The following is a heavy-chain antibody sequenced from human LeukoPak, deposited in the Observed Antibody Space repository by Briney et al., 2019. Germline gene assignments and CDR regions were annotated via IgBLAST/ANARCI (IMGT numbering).Heavy chain of an antibody. V-gene: IGHV1-69*05. J-gene: IGHJ4*02. CDR1: GGTFSSYA. CDR2: IIPIFGTA. Sequence: SVKVSCKASGGTFSSYAISWVRQAPGQGLEWMGRIIPIFGTANYAQKFPGRVTITTDESTSTAYMELSSLRSEDTAVYYCARDYYDSSGYYYAHDYWGQGTLVTVSS. CDR3: ARDYYDSSGYYYAHDY. D-gene: IGHD3-22*01.